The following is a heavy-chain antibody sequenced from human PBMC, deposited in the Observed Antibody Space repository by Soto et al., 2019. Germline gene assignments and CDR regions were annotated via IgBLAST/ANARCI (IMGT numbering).Heavy chain of an antibody. CDR3: ARDFWYYGSGSYLPRY. CDR1: GYTFTSYG. V-gene: IGHV1-18*01. CDR2: ISAYNGNT. D-gene: IGHD3-10*01. Sequence: QVQLVQSGAEVKKPGASVKVSCKASGYTFTSYGISWVRQAPGQGLEWMGWISAYNGNTNYAQKLQGRVTMTTDTSPSTAYMELRSLRSDDTAVYYCARDFWYYGSGSYLPRYWGQGTLVTVSS. J-gene: IGHJ4*02.